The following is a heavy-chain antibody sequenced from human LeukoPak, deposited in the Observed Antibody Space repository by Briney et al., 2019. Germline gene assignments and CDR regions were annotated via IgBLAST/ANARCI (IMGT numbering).Heavy chain of an antibody. V-gene: IGHV3-9*01. Sequence: GGSLRLSCAASGFSFDNYAMHWVRHGPGRGLEWVSDISWSSGTVDYADSVKGRFIISRDNAKNSLYLEMKDLRTEDTAFYYCARANSSSATRNFFDYWGQGTLVTVSS. J-gene: IGHJ4*02. CDR3: ARANSSSATRNFFDY. CDR1: GFSFDNYA. D-gene: IGHD2/OR15-2a*01. CDR2: ISWSSGTV.